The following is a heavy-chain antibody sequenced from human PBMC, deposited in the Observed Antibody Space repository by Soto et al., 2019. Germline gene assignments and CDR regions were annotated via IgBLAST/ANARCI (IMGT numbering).Heavy chain of an antibody. J-gene: IGHJ6*02. CDR2: IIPIFGTA. Sequence: QVQLVQSGAEVKKPGSSVKVSCKASGGTFSSYAISWVRQAPGQGLEWMGGIIPIFGTANYAQKFQGRVTITADESTNTAYMELSSLRSEDTAVYYCASCSGGSCYEDRYYYGMDVWGQGTTVTVSS. V-gene: IGHV1-69*01. CDR1: GGTFSSYA. D-gene: IGHD2-15*01. CDR3: ASCSGGSCYEDRYYYGMDV.